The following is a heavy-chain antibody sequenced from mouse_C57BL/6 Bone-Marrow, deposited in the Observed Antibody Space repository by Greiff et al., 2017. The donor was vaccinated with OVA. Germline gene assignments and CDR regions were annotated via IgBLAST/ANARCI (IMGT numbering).Heavy chain of an antibody. J-gene: IGHJ3*01. D-gene: IGHD3-2*02. CDR3: ASENDSGPAWFAY. V-gene: IGHV1-19*01. CDR2: INPYNGGT. CDR1: GYTFTDYY. Sequence: EVKLMESGPVLVKPGASVKMSCKASGYTFTDYYMNWVKQSHGKSLEWIGVINPYNGGTSYNQKLKGKATLTVDKSYSTAFMELSILTSEDTADYYCASENDSGPAWFAYWGQGTLVTVSA.